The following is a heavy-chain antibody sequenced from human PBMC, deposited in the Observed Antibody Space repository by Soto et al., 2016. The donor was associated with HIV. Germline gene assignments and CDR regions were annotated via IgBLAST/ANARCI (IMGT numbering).Heavy chain of an antibody. D-gene: IGHD6-13*01. CDR3: ARIEQVKGAFDV. CDR2: IWYDGSNK. V-gene: IGHV3-33*01. CDR1: GFTFGRYG. J-gene: IGHJ3*01. Sequence: VQLVESGGGVVQPGRSLRLSCAASGFTFGRYGMHWVRQAPGKGLEWVAIIWYDGSNKYYADSVKGRFTISRDNSKNTLYLQMNSLRAEDTAVYYCARIEQVKGAFDVWGQGTMVTVSS.